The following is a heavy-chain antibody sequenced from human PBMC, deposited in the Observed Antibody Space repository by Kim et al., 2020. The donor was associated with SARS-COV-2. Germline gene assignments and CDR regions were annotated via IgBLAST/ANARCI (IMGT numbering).Heavy chain of an antibody. Sequence: GGSLRLSCAASGFTFSSYEMNWVRQAPGKGLEWVSYISSSGTTIYYAASVKGRFTISRDNAKNSLYLQMNSLRAEDTAVYYCASLPVYGFWSGYTVSGMDVWGQGTTVTVSS. J-gene: IGHJ6*02. D-gene: IGHD3-3*01. CDR3: ASLPVYGFWSGYTVSGMDV. CDR2: ISSSGTTI. CDR1: GFTFSSYE. V-gene: IGHV3-48*03.